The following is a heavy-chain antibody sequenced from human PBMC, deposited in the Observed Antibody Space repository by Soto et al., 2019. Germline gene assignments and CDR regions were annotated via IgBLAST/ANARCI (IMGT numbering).Heavy chain of an antibody. CDR3: ATRRITDYGGFDP. V-gene: IGHV3-48*02. CDR1: GFTFSSFN. CDR2: ISSSSSTI. D-gene: IGHD3-10*01. J-gene: IGHJ5*02. Sequence: EVQLVESGGGLVQPGGSLRLSCAASGFTFSSFNMLWVRQAPGKGLEWVSYISSSSSTIYYADSVKGRFTISRDNAKNSLYLQMNSLRDEDTAVYYCATRRITDYGGFDPWGQGTLVTVSS.